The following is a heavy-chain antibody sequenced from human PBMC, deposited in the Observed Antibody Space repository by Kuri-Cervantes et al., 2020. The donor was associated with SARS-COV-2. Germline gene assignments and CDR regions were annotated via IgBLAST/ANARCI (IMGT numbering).Heavy chain of an antibody. Sequence: GESLKISCAASGFTFSSYAMHWVRQAPGKGLEWVAVISYDGSNKYYADCVKGRFTISRDNSKNTLYLQMNSLRAEDTDVYYCASDRVGASDYWGQGTLVTVSS. V-gene: IGHV3-30-3*01. J-gene: IGHJ4*02. D-gene: IGHD1-26*01. CDR2: ISYDGSNK. CDR3: ASDRVGASDY. CDR1: GFTFSSYA.